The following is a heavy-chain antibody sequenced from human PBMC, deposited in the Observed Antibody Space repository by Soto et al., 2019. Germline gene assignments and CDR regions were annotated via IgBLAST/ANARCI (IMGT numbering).Heavy chain of an antibody. CDR2: INHSGNT. Sequence: SETLSLTCAVYGDSFTGYYWGWIRQPPGKGLEWIGEINHSGNTHYNPSLKSRVTISADTSKNHFSLKLSSVTAADTAVYYCARVPRHSDSSGYPHYWAQGTLVTVS. CDR1: GDSFTGYY. CDR3: ARVPRHSDSSGYPHY. V-gene: IGHV4-34*01. D-gene: IGHD3-22*01. J-gene: IGHJ4*02.